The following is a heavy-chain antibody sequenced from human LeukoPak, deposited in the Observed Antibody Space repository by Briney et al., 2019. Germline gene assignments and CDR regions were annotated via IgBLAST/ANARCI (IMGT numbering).Heavy chain of an antibody. D-gene: IGHD3-3*01. V-gene: IGHV1-46*01. CDR3: ARGVVSTSGYFDL. CDR1: GYTFTHYY. J-gene: IGHJ4*02. Sequence: ASVKVSCTASGYTFTHYYMHWVRQAPGQGLEWMGIINPSGGTTQYAQTFQGRVTLTRDTSTNTVYMDPSSLRSEDTAIYFCARGVVSTSGYFDLWGQGTLVTVSS. CDR2: INPSGGTT.